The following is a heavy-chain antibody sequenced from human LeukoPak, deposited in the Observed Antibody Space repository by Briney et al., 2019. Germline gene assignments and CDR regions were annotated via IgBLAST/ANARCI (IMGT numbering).Heavy chain of an antibody. CDR3: ARLVGGGNAGY. CDR2: IYYSGST. D-gene: IGHD4-23*01. Sequence: GSLRLSCAVSGFTFSDHYFAWIRQAPGKGLEWIGSIYYSGSTYYNPSLKSRVTISVDTSKNQFSLKLSSVTAADTAVYYCARLVGGGNAGYWGQGTLVTVSS. V-gene: IGHV4-39*01. J-gene: IGHJ4*02. CDR1: GFTFSDHY.